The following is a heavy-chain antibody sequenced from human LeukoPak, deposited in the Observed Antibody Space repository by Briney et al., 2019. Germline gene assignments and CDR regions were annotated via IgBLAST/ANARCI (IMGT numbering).Heavy chain of an antibody. Sequence: PSETLSLTCTVSGYSISSGYYWGWIRQPPGKGLELIGSIYHSGSTYFNPSLKSRVTLSVDTSKNQFFLKLSSVTAADTAVYYCARDSTANWLLDYWGQGTLVTVYS. CDR3: ARDSTANWLLDY. CDR2: IYHSGST. J-gene: IGHJ4*02. V-gene: IGHV4-38-2*02. D-gene: IGHD1-1*01. CDR1: GYSISSGYY.